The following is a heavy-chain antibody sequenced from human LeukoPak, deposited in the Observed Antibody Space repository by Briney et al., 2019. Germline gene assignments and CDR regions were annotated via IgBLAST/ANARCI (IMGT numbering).Heavy chain of an antibody. CDR2: IYYSGST. CDR3: ARPAHYGSGSYPYYFDY. Sequence: PSETLSLTCTVSGGSISSYYWSWLRQPPGKGLDWLGYIYYSGSTNYNPSLKSRVTISVDTSKNQFSLKLSSVTAADTAVYYCARPAHYGSGSYPYYFDYWGQGTLVTVSS. D-gene: IGHD3-10*01. CDR1: GGSISSYY. V-gene: IGHV4-59*01. J-gene: IGHJ4*02.